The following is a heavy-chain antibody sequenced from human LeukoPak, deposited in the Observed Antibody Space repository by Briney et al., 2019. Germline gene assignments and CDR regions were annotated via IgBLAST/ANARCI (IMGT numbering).Heavy chain of an antibody. D-gene: IGHD3-10*01. CDR3: ARDGGYGSGSYYNVGVDY. CDR1: GYTFTSYG. V-gene: IGHV1-18*01. Sequence: GASVKVSCKASGYTFTSYGISWVRQAPGQGLEWMAWTNVYNGDTYYAQKFQGRVTMTTDTSTSTAYMELRSLSADDTAVYYCARDGGYGSGSYYNVGVDYWGQGTLVTVSS. CDR2: TNVYNGDT. J-gene: IGHJ4*02.